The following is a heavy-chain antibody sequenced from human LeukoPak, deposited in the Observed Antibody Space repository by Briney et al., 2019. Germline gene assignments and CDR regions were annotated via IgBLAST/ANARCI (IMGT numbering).Heavy chain of an antibody. J-gene: IGHJ5*02. CDR1: GFTFSSYG. CDR3: ARVSGSSGWYWFDP. V-gene: IGHV3-33*01. Sequence: GGSLRLSCAASGFTFSSYGMHWVRQAPGKGLEWVAVIWYDGSNKYYADSVKGRFTISRDNFKNTLYLQMNSLRAEDTAVYYCARVSGSSGWYWFDPWGQGTLVTVSS. CDR2: IWYDGSNK. D-gene: IGHD6-19*01.